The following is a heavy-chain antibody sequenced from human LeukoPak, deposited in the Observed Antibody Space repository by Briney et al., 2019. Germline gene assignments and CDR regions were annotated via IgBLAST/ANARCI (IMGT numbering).Heavy chain of an antibody. V-gene: IGHV3-7*01. CDR1: GLTFSRDW. CDR2: VKQGGIET. CDR3: ARDGTGFDY. Sequence: GGSLRLSCVASGLTFSRDWMSWVRQAPGKGLEWVASVKQGGIETQYVDSVKGRFTISRDNAKNSVYLQMNSLRVEDTAVYYCARDGTGFDYWGQGTLVTVSS. J-gene: IGHJ4*02. D-gene: IGHD2-8*02.